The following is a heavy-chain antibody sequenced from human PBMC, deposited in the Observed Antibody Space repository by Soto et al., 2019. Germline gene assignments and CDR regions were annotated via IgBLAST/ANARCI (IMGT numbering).Heavy chain of an antibody. CDR2: INPGKGNT. CDR3: VSGPFTTLVAKDYFYDMDG. CDR1: GYNFNSYA. J-gene: IGHJ6*01. V-gene: IGHV1-3*01. D-gene: IGHD3-22*01. Sequence: AAVKVFCTASGYNFNSYAMHWVRQAPGQRLEWMGWINPGKGNTKYSQKFQGIVTITRDTSATTAYMELSSLRSEDTAIYYSVSGPFTTLVAKDYFYDMDGWQKVTTSAAAS.